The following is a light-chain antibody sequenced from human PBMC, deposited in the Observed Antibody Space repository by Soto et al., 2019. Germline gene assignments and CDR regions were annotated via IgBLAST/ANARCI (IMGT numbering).Light chain of an antibody. CDR1: QSVLYSPNNKNY. Sequence: IGMTQSQDSLAVSLEERATINCKSSQSVLYSPNNKNYLAWYQQKPGQAPRLLIYDSSSRATGVPARFSGSGSGTDFTLTINSLQSEDSAVYYCQQYNSWLWTFGQGTKVDIK. J-gene: IGKJ1*01. V-gene: IGKV4-1*01. CDR3: QQYNSWLWT. CDR2: DSS.